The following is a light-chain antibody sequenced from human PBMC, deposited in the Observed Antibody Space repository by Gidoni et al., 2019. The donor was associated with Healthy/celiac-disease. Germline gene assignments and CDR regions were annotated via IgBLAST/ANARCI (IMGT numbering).Light chain of an antibody. CDR2: EVS. J-gene: IGLJ3*02. V-gene: IGLV2-14*01. CDR3: SSYTNSSTLWV. CDR1: SGDVGGYNY. Sequence: QSALTQPASVSGSPGQSITISCTVTSGDVGGYNYVSWYPQPPGKAPKLMIYEVSNRPSGVSNRFSGSKSGNTASLTISGLQAEDEADYYCSSYTNSSTLWVFGGGTKLTVL.